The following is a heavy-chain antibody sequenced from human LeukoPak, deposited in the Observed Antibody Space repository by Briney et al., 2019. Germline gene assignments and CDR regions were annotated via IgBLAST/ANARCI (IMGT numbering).Heavy chain of an antibody. CDR1: GFTFSSYW. V-gene: IGHV3-15*07. CDR3: ITPLPYSAQ. D-gene: IGHD2-21*01. CDR2: IKPKTDGETT. Sequence: GGSLRLSCAASGFTFSSYWMHWVRQAPGKGLVWVSRIKPKTDGETTEYAAPVKGRFSISRDDSKNMLYLQMNSLKTEDTAVYYCITPLPYSAQGGQGTLVTVSS. J-gene: IGHJ4*02.